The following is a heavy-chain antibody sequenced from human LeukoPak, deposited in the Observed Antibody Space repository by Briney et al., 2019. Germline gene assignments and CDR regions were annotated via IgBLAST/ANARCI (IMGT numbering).Heavy chain of an antibody. CDR3: ASRGIEAAGSWDWFDP. D-gene: IGHD6-13*01. J-gene: IGHJ5*02. Sequence: SETLSLTCTVSGGSISSGSYRWIWIRQLPGKGLEWIGNIHYSGSTYYNPSLKSRVTISVATSKNQFSLKMSSVTAADTAVYFWASRGIEAAGSWDWFDPWGQGTLVTVSS. V-gene: IGHV4-31*03. CDR1: GGSISSGSYR. CDR2: IHYSGST.